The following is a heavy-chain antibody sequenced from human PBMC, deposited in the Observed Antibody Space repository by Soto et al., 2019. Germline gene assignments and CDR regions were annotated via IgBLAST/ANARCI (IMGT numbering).Heavy chain of an antibody. CDR2: INGDGSSI. J-gene: IGHJ5*02. V-gene: IGHV3-74*01. CDR1: GFTFTSHW. Sequence: GGSLRLSCAASGFTFTSHWMHWVRQAPGKWPVWVSRINGDGSSISYADSVKGRFTISRDNAKNTLYLQMNSLRAEDTAVYYCAREIIAVIGTIRWFDPWGQGXLVTVYS. CDR3: AREIIAVIGTIRWFDP. D-gene: IGHD6-13*01.